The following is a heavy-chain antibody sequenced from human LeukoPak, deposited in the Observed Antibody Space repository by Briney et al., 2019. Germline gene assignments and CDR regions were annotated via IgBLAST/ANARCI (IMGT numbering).Heavy chain of an antibody. J-gene: IGHJ4*02. CDR2: ISAYNGNT. CDR3: ANAASRYCSGGNCYFDY. D-gene: IGHD2-15*01. V-gene: IGHV1-18*01. Sequence: ASVKVSCKASGYTFTSYGISWVRQAPGQGLEWMGWISAYNGNTNYAQKLQGRVTMTTDTSTSTAYMELRSLRSDDTAVYYCANAASRYCSGGNCYFDYWGQGTLVTVSS. CDR1: GYTFTSYG.